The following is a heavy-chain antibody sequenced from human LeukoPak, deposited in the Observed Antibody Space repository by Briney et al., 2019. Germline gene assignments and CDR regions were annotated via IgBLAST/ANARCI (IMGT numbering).Heavy chain of an antibody. V-gene: IGHV3-13*05. CDR2: ISTTGDP. D-gene: IGHD3-10*01. CDR1: GFPFRNYD. CDR3: ARGNVSGWAFDY. J-gene: IGHJ4*02. Sequence: GGSLRLSCAASGFPFRNYDMHWVRQPTGRGLEWVSGISTTGDPYYPDSVKGRFTISRENAKNSLYLQMNSLRVGDTAVYYCARGNVSGWAFDYWGQGTLVTVSS.